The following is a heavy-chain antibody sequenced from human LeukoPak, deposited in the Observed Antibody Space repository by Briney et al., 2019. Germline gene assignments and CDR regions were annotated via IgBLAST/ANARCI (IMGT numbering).Heavy chain of an antibody. D-gene: IGHD3-10*01. Sequence: SETLSLTCTVSGGSISSYYWGWIRQPPGKGLEWIGYIYYSGSTNYNPSLKSRVTISVDTSKNQFSLKLSSVTAADTAVYYCARQAPLHGSGSYLTDFFDYWGQGTLVTVSS. CDR2: IYYSGST. CDR1: GGSISSYY. J-gene: IGHJ4*02. V-gene: IGHV4-59*01. CDR3: ARQAPLHGSGSYLTDFFDY.